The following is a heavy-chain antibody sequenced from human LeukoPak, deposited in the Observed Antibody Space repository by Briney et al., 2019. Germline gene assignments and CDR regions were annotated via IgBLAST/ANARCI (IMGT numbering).Heavy chain of an antibody. CDR1: GYSISNGYY. Sequence: SETLSLTCAASGYSISNGYYWVWIRQPPGRGLEWIGSLYHSDSAYYNTSLRSRVSMSVDTSKNQFSLTLSFVTAADTAVYYCARQHDSYYYYYIDVWGSGTTVTVSS. V-gene: IGHV4-38-2*01. CDR3: ARQHDSYYYYYIDV. J-gene: IGHJ6*03. CDR2: LYHSDSA.